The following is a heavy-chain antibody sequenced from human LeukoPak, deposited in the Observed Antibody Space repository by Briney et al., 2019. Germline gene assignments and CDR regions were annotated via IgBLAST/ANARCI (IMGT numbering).Heavy chain of an antibody. CDR2: VNPNSGNT. D-gene: IGHD2-2*02. J-gene: IGHJ5*02. CDR3: ARGLHHCSSTSCYTGWFDP. CDR1: GYTFTSYD. V-gene: IGHV1-8*01. Sequence: ASVKVSCKASGYTFTSYDINWVRQATGQGLEWMGWVNPNSGNTGYAQKFQGRVTMTRNTSISTAYMELSSLRSEDTAVYYCARGLHHCSSTSCYTGWFDPWGQGTLVTVSS.